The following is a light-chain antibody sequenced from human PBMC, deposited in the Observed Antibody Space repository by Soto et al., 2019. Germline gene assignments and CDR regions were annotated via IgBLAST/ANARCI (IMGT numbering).Light chain of an antibody. CDR2: TNN. CDR1: TSNIESHS. CDR3: ATWDDSRKGV. J-gene: IGLJ1*01. V-gene: IGLV1-44*01. Sequence: QSVLTQPPSASGTPGQRITISCSGSTSNIESHSVNWYQQVPGTAPKLLINTNNQRPSGVPDRFSGSESGASASLAISGLQSEDEATYYCATWDDSRKGVFGTGTKLTVL.